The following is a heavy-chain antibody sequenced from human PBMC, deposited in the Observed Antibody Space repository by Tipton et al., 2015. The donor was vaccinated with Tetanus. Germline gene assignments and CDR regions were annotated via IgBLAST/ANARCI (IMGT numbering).Heavy chain of an antibody. J-gene: IGHJ4*02. CDR2: IYQTDST. Sequence: TLSLTCTISGGPITTGGYSWGWIRQPPGQGLGWIGYIYQTDSTYYRPSLRSRLTISINRSKNQFSLKLTSVTAADTAVYYCVRGRGLGAYSFGFEFWGRGTHVSVSS. CDR1: GGPITTGGYS. CDR3: VRGRGLGAYSFGFEF. D-gene: IGHD5-18*01. V-gene: IGHV4-30-2*01.